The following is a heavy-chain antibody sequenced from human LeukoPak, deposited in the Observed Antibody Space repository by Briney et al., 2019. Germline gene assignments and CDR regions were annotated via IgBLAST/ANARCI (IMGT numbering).Heavy chain of an antibody. J-gene: IGHJ4*02. CDR2: IKQDGSEK. CDR3: ARAAKTYDY. CDR1: GFTFSNYW. V-gene: IGHV3-7*01. Sequence: PGGSLRLSCAASGFTFSNYWMSWARQAPGKGLEWVANIKQDGSEKYYVDSVKGRFTISRDNAKNSLYLQTNSLRAEDTAIYYCARAAKTYDYWGQGTLVTVSS.